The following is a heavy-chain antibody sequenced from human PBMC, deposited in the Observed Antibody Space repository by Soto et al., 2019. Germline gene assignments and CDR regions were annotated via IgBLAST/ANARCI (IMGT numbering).Heavy chain of an antibody. V-gene: IGHV3-23*01. CDR3: AKDKSYD. D-gene: IGHD3-22*01. J-gene: IGHJ4*02. CDR1: GFTFSSYG. CDR2: ISGSGDIT. Sequence: EVQLLESGGGLVQPGGSLRLSCAASGFTFSSYGMTWVRQAPGKGPEWVSGISGSGDITVYADSVKGRFTISRDNSKNTLYLQMHSLRAEDTALYYCAKDKSYDWGQGTLVTVSS.